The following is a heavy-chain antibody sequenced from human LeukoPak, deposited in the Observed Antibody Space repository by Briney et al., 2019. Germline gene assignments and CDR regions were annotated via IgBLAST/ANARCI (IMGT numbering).Heavy chain of an antibody. CDR1: GGSITSYY. J-gene: IGHJ4*02. Sequence: SETLSLTCTVSGGSITSYYWSWIRQPPGKGLEWIGYISYIGSTNYNPSRTSRVTISVDTSKNQFSLKLSSVTAADTAVYYCARASSGYSRFDYWGQGTLVTVSS. CDR2: ISYIGST. CDR3: ARASSGYSRFDY. V-gene: IGHV4-59*01. D-gene: IGHD3-22*01.